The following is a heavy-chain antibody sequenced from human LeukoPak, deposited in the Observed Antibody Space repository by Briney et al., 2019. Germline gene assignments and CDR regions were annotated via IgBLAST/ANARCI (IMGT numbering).Heavy chain of an antibody. D-gene: IGHD3-22*01. Sequence: SETLSLTCTVSGDSFTTYYWSWIRQPPGKGLEWIGEINHSGSTNYNPSLKSRVTISVDTSKNQFSLKLSSVTAADTVVYYCARGRSRRYYDSSGNNFDYWGQGTLVTVSS. V-gene: IGHV4-34*01. CDR2: INHSGST. CDR3: ARGRSRRYYDSSGNNFDY. J-gene: IGHJ4*02. CDR1: GDSFTTYY.